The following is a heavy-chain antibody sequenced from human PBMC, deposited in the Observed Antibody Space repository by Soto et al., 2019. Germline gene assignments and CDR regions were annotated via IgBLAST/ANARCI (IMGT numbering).Heavy chain of an antibody. CDR3: ARVIKYCSDGVCWYFDL. J-gene: IGHJ2*01. Sequence: PGGSLRLSCAASGFTFSIYWMSRVRQAPGKGLEWVADIKHDGSEKYYVDSVKGRFTISGENAKNSLYLQMSSLRAEDTAVYYCARVIKYCSDGVCWYFDLWGRGTLVTVSS. V-gene: IGHV3-7*03. D-gene: IGHD2-8*01. CDR2: IKHDGSEK. CDR1: GFTFSIYW.